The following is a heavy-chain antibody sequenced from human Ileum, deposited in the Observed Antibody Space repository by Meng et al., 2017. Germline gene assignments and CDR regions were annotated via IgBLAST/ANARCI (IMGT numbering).Heavy chain of an antibody. D-gene: IGHD4/OR15-4a*01. CDR3: ARHGGYYQDF. CDR2: IDQSGNS. V-gene: IGHV4-4*02. J-gene: IGHJ4*02. Sequence: QLQLQVSGPGLVKPSDTLSLTCSVSGASVSANSYWSWVRQPPGKGLAWIGQIDQSGNSYYSPSLKSRVTMSIDKSKNQFSLRLTSVTAADTAVYYCARHGGYYQDFWGQGTLVTVSS. CDR1: GASVSANSY.